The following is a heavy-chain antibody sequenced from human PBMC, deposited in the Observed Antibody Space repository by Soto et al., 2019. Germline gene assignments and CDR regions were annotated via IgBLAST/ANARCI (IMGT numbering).Heavy chain of an antibody. CDR1: GYFFVTYG. J-gene: IGHJ6*02. V-gene: IGHV1-18*01. CDR3: VMVDNYVTPTPQDV. CDR2: ISPYTGNT. Sequence: QVQLVQSGDEVKKLGASVKVSCRASGYFFVTYGIAWVRQAPGQGLEWMGWISPYTGNTHSASKVQGRLTMTTDTSTSTAYMDLGSLTSDDTAVYYCVMVDNYVTPTPQDVWGQGTTVTVSS. D-gene: IGHD3-16*01.